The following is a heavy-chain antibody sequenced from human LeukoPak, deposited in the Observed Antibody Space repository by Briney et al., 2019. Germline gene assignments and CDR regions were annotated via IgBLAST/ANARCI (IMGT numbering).Heavy chain of an antibody. V-gene: IGHV3-66*01. Sequence: GGSLRLSCAASGFTVSSNYMSWVRQAPGKGLEWVSVIYSGGSTYYADSVKGRFTTSRDNSKNTLYLQMNSLRAEDTAVYYCARGGSYYSFDYWGQGTLVTVSS. D-gene: IGHD1-26*01. CDR3: ARGGSYYSFDY. CDR1: GFTVSSNY. CDR2: IYSGGST. J-gene: IGHJ4*02.